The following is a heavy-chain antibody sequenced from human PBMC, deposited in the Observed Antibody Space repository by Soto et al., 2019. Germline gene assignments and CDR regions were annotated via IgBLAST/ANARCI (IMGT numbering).Heavy chain of an antibody. Sequence: SETLSLTCTVSGGSISSYYWIWIRQPPGKGLEWIGYIYDSGSTNYNPSLKSRVTISVDTSKNQFSLKMSSVIAADTAVYYCARRPGFGHAFDIWGQGTMVT. CDR1: GGSISSYY. D-gene: IGHD3-10*01. J-gene: IGHJ3*02. CDR2: IYDSGST. CDR3: ARRPGFGHAFDI. V-gene: IGHV4-59*08.